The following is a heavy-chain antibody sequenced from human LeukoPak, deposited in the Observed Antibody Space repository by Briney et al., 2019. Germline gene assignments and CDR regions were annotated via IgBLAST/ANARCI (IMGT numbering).Heavy chain of an antibody. J-gene: IGHJ4*02. CDR3: ARETSLIAPAGLDY. V-gene: IGHV4-61*02. CDR1: GGSISSGSYY. D-gene: IGHD6-25*01. Sequence: PSQTLSLTCTVSGGSISSGSYYWSWIRQPAGKGLEWIGRIYTSGSTNYNPSLKSRVTISVDTSKNQFSLKLSSVTAADTAVYYCARETSLIAPAGLDYWGQGTLVTVSS. CDR2: IYTSGST.